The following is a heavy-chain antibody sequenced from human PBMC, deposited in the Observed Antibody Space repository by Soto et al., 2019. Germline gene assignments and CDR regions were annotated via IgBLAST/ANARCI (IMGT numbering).Heavy chain of an antibody. V-gene: IGHV3-74*01. CDR2: INSDGSST. CDR1: GFTFSSYW. Sequence: PGGSLRLSCAASGFTFSSYWMHWVRQAPGKGLVWVSRINSDGSSTSYADPVKGRFTISRDNAKNTLYLQMNSLRAEDTAVYYCARAPGCSGGSCAYYYYMDVWGKGTTVTVSS. D-gene: IGHD2-15*01. CDR3: ARAPGCSGGSCAYYYYMDV. J-gene: IGHJ6*03.